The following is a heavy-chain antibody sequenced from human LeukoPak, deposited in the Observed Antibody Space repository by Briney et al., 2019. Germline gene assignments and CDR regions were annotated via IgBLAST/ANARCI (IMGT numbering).Heavy chain of an antibody. D-gene: IGHD6-13*01. J-gene: IGHJ6*03. Sequence: GGSLRLSCAASGFTFSSYEMNWVRQAPGKGLEWVSYISSSGSTIYYADSVKGRFTISRDNAKNSLYLQMNSLRAEDTAVYYCARQAAAGYYYYYYYMDVWGKGTTVTVSS. CDR1: GFTFSSYE. CDR2: ISSSGSTI. CDR3: ARQAAAGYYYYYYYMDV. V-gene: IGHV3-48*03.